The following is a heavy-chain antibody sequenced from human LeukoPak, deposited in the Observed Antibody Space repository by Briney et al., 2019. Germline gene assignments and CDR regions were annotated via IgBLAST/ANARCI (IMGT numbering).Heavy chain of an antibody. J-gene: IGHJ4*02. CDR3: AKTTTGYSSGRYPAWPIDY. Sequence: GGSLRLSCAASGFTFGSYAMYWVRQAPGKGMEWVSGIFGSGGSAHYTDSVKGRFTISRDNSKNTVYLQMDSLRVEDTAIYYCAKTTTGYSSGRYPAWPIDYWGQGTLVTASS. V-gene: IGHV3-23*01. CDR1: GFTFGSYA. D-gene: IGHD2-15*01. CDR2: IFGSGGSA.